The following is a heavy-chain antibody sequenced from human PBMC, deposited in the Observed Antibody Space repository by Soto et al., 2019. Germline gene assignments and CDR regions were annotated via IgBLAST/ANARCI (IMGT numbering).Heavy chain of an antibody. D-gene: IGHD1-26*01. Sequence: ASVKVSCKASGYTFTDYYIHWVRQAPGQGLECMGWINSNSGDTGYAQKFQGRVTVTRDTSISTAYMELTRLRSDDTAVYYCARDNVGAMSSFDIWGQRTMVTVSS. J-gene: IGHJ3*02. CDR2: INSNSGDT. CDR3: ARDNVGAMSSFDI. V-gene: IGHV1-2*02. CDR1: GYTFTDYY.